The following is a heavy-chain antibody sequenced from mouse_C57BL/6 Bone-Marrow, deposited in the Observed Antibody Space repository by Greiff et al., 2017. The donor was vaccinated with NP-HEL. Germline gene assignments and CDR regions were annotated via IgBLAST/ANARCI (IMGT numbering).Heavy chain of an antibody. CDR3: TREDYGSSYVDY. Sequence: EVQVVESGEGLVKPGGSLKLSCAASGFTFSSYAMSWVRQTPEKRLEWVAYISSGGDYIYYADTVKGRFTISRDNARNTLYLQMSSLKSEDTAMYYGTREDYGSSYVDYWGQGTTRTVSS. CDR2: ISSGGDYI. J-gene: IGHJ2*01. CDR1: GFTFSSYA. D-gene: IGHD1-1*01. V-gene: IGHV5-9-1*02.